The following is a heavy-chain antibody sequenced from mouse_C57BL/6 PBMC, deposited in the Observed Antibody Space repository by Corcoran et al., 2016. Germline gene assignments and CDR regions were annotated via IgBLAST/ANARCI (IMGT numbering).Heavy chain of an antibody. J-gene: IGHJ4*01. V-gene: IGHV1-26*01. D-gene: IGHD1-1*01. Sequence: EVQLQQSGPELVKPGASVKISCMASGYTFTDYYMNWVKQSHGKSLEWIGDINPNNGGTSYNQKFKGKATLTVDKSSSTAYMELRSLTSEDSAVYYCARDYYGSSYYAMDYWGQGTSVTVSS. CDR1: GYTFTDYY. CDR2: INPNNGGT. CDR3: ARDYYGSSYYAMDY.